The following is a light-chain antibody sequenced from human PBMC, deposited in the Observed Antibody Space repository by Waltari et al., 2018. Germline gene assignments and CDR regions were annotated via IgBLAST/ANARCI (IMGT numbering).Light chain of an antibody. V-gene: IGLV8-61*01. CDR3: ALYMGSGIWV. J-gene: IGLJ3*02. CDR2: KAN. CDR1: SGSVSTTSY. Sequence: TVVTQEPSLSVSPGGTVTLTCTLSSGSVSTTSYSTWYQQTPGQPPRTLVYKANARSSAVPDRFSGSILGNKAALTITGAQADDESDYYCALYMGSGIWVFGGGTKLTVL.